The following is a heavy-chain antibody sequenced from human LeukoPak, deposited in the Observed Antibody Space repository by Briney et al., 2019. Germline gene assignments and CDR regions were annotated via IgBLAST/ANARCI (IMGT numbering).Heavy chain of an antibody. Sequence: GGSLRLSCAASGFTVSSNYMSWVRQAPGRGLEWVSVIYSGGSTYYADSVKGRFTISRDNSKNTLYLQMNSLRAEDTAVYYCARAHVGWKPLGPYYMDVWGKGTTVTVSS. V-gene: IGHV3-53*01. CDR2: IYSGGST. D-gene: IGHD1-1*01. CDR1: GFTVSSNY. J-gene: IGHJ6*03. CDR3: ARAHVGWKPLGPYYMDV.